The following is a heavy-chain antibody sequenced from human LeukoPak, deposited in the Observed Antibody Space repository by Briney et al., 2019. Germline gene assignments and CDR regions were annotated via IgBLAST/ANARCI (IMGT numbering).Heavy chain of an antibody. V-gene: IGHV4-39*07. CDR1: GGSISSTNYY. CDR3: ARRYNWNDRWD. Sequence: SETPSLTCTVSGGSISSTNYYWGWIRQPPGKGLEWIGSIYYSGSTYYNPSLKSRLTISLDTSKNQFSLRLSSVTAADTAFYYCARRYNWNDRWDWGQGTLVTVSP. J-gene: IGHJ4*02. D-gene: IGHD1-1*01. CDR2: IYYSGST.